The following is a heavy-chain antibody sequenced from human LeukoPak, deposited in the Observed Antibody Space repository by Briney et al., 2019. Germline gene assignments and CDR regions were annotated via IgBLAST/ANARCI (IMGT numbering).Heavy chain of an antibody. CDR1: GFAVTVNNYY. CDR3: AKPSIVGARERYYYGMDV. J-gene: IGHJ6*02. Sequence: PGGSLRLSCAASGFAVTVNNYYMSWVRQAPGKGLEWVSFIYSDGSTYYADSVKGRFTVSRDNSKNTLYLQMNSLRAEDTAVYYCAKPSIVGARERYYYGMDVWGQGTTVTVSS. CDR2: IYSDGST. D-gene: IGHD1-26*01. V-gene: IGHV3-53*01.